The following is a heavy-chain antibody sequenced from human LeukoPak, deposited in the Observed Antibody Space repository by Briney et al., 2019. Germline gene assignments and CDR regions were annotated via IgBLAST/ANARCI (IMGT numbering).Heavy chain of an antibody. CDR2: IYYSGST. Sequence: SETLSLTCTVSGGSISSYYWSWIRQPPGKGLEWIGYIYYSGSTNYNPSLKSRVTISVDTSKNQFSLKLSSVTAADTAVYYCAREVTIFGVVTHDAFDIWGQGTMATVSS. CDR1: GGSISSYY. D-gene: IGHD3-3*01. J-gene: IGHJ3*02. CDR3: AREVTIFGVVTHDAFDI. V-gene: IGHV4-59*01.